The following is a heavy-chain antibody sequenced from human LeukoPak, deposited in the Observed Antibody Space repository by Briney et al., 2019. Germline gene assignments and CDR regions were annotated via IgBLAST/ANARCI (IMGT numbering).Heavy chain of an antibody. CDR2: ISGSGGST. Sequence: PGGSLRLSCAASGFTFSSYAMHWVRQAPGKGLEWVSTISGSGGSTYYADSVKGRFTISRDNSKNTLYLQMNSLRAEDTAVYYCAKAIMVRGVTHFDYRGQGTLVTVSS. V-gene: IGHV3-23*01. J-gene: IGHJ4*02. CDR3: AKAIMVRGVTHFDY. CDR1: GFTFSSYA. D-gene: IGHD3-10*01.